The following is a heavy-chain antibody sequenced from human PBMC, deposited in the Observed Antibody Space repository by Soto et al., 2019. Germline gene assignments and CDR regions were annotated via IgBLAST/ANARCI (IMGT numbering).Heavy chain of an antibody. CDR2: ISGYDGNT. Sequence: ASVKVSCKPSGYTFINYGITWVRQAPGQGLEWMGWISGYDGNTNYAPKLQGRVTMTRDTSTSTVYMEMRSLRSDDTAVYYCARDRGRSCSGGTCPFDYWGQGTLVTVSS. CDR1: GYTFINYG. D-gene: IGHD2-15*01. V-gene: IGHV1-18*01. CDR3: ARDRGRSCSGGTCPFDY. J-gene: IGHJ4*02.